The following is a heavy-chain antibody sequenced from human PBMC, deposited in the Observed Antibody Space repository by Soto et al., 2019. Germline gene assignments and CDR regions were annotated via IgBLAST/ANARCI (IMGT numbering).Heavy chain of an antibody. Sequence: ASVTVSCKASGYTFTGYYMRWVRQAPGQGLEWMGWINPNSGGTNYAQKFQGWVTMTRDTFISTAYMELSRLRSEDTAVYYCAKDDDRAAYCSSTSCYGHYYYYGMDVWGQGTTVTVSS. D-gene: IGHD2-2*01. CDR2: INPNSGGT. CDR1: GYTFTGYY. CDR3: AKDDDRAAYCSSTSCYGHYYYYGMDV. J-gene: IGHJ6*02. V-gene: IGHV1-2*04.